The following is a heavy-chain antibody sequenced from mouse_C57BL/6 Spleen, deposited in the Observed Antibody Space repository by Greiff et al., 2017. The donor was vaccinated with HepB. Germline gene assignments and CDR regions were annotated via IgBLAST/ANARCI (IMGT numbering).Heavy chain of an antibody. CDR2: IDPEDGET. D-gene: IGHD2-12*01. CDR3: AGRYSHFFYF. J-gene: IGHJ2*01. Sequence: EVQLQQSGAELVKPGASVKLSCTASGFNIKDYYMHWVKQRTEQGLEWIGRIDPEDGETKYAPNFQGKATITADTSSNTAYLHLSSLTSEDTAVYYCAGRYSHFFYFWGQGTPLSVSS. V-gene: IGHV14-2*01. CDR1: GFNIKDYY.